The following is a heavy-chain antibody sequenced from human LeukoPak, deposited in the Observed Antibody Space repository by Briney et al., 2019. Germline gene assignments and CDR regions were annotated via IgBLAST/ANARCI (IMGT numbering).Heavy chain of an antibody. Sequence: PGGSLRLSCAASGFTFSSYSMHWVRQAPGMGLEWVSVISDTGGTTYYADSVKGRFTISRDNSKNTLYLQMNSLRAEDTAVYFCARAAMVRGVDYFDYWGQGTLVTVSS. CDR3: ARAAMVRGVDYFDY. CDR1: GFTFSSYS. CDR2: ISDTGGTT. J-gene: IGHJ4*02. D-gene: IGHD3-10*01. V-gene: IGHV3-23*01.